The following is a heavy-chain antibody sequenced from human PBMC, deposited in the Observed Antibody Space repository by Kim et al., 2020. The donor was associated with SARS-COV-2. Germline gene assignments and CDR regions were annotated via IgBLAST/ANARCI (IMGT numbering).Heavy chain of an antibody. CDR1: GFTFSSYG. CDR2: IWYDGSNK. J-gene: IGHJ4*02. Sequence: GGSLRLSCAASGFTFSSYGMHWVRQAPGKGLEWVAVIWYDGSNKYYADSVKGRFTISRDNSKNTLYLQMNSLRAEDTAVYYCRAGPGGLDYWGQGTLVTVSS. D-gene: IGHD6-19*01. CDR3: RAGPGGLDY. V-gene: IGHV3-33*01.